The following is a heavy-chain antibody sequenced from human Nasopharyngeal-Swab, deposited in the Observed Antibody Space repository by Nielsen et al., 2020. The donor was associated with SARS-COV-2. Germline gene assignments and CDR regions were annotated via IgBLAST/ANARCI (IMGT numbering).Heavy chain of an antibody. CDR2: ISSSGSTI. CDR1: GFTFSDYY. V-gene: IGHV3-11*01. Sequence: GESLKIPCAASGFTFSDYYMSWIRQAPGKGLEWVSYISSSGSTIYYADSVKGRFTISRDNAKNSLYLQMNSLRAEDTAVYYCARSHKGYSYGYTNYYGMDVWGQGTTVTVSS. CDR3: ARSHKGYSYGYTNYYGMDV. J-gene: IGHJ6*02. D-gene: IGHD5-18*01.